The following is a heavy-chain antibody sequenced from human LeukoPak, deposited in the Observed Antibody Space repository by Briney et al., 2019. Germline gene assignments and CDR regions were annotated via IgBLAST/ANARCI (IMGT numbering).Heavy chain of an antibody. Sequence: GGSLRLSCAASGFTLNDYYMSWIRQAPGKGLEWVSYISSSGSTIYYADSVKGRFTISRDNTKNSVYLQMNSLRAEDTAVYYCAKDRSSSWYYFDYWGQGILVTVSS. V-gene: IGHV3-11*01. J-gene: IGHJ4*02. CDR3: AKDRSSSWYYFDY. CDR2: ISSSGSTI. CDR1: GFTLNDYY. D-gene: IGHD6-13*01.